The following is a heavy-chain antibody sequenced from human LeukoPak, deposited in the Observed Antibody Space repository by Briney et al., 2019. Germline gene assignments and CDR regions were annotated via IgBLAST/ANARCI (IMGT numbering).Heavy chain of an antibody. CDR3: AIYSSSWYNAFDI. CDR2: THYTGIT. CDR1: GGSISPYY. Sequence: SETLSLTCTVSGGSISPYYWSWIRQTPGKGLEWIAFTHYTGITYQNPSLNSRVTISLDTSKNQFSLKLNSVTAADTAVYYCAIYSSSWYNAFDIWGQGTMVTVSS. J-gene: IGHJ3*02. V-gene: IGHV4-59*01. D-gene: IGHD6-13*01.